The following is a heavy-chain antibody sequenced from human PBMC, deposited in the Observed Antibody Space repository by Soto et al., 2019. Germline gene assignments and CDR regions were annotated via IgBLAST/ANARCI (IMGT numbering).Heavy chain of an antibody. V-gene: IGHV3-30*19. Sequence: GGSLRLSCAASGFTFSSYGMHWVRQAPGKGLEWVAVIWYDGSNKYYADSVKGRFTISRDNSKNTLYLQMNSLRAEDTAVYYCAREDLYYYDSSGYSFVGYLQHWGQGTLVTVAS. CDR1: GFTFSSYG. CDR3: AREDLYYYDSSGYSFVGYLQH. D-gene: IGHD3-22*01. J-gene: IGHJ1*01. CDR2: IWYDGSNK.